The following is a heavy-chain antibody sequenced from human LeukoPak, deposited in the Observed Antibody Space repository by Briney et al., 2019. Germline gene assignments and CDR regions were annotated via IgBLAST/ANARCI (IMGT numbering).Heavy chain of an antibody. CDR3: ARVGPQYSSSSGAFDI. D-gene: IGHD6-6*01. J-gene: IGHJ3*02. V-gene: IGHV1-18*01. Sequence: ASVKVSCKASGYTFTSYGISWVRQAPGQGLEGMGWISAYNGNTNYAQKLQGRVTMTTDTSTSTAYMELRSLRSDDTAVYYCARVGPQYSSSSGAFDIWGQGTMVTVSS. CDR2: ISAYNGNT. CDR1: GYTFTSYG.